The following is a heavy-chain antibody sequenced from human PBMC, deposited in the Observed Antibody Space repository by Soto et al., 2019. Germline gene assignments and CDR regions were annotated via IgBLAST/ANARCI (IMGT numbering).Heavy chain of an antibody. Sequence: ASVKVSCKASGYTFTGYYMHWVRQAPGQGLEWMGWINPNSGGTNYAQKFQGRVTMTRDTSISTAYMELSRLRSDDTAVYYCAREIVVVVAATPPGGMDVWCQGTTVTVSS. CDR3: AREIVVVVAATPPGGMDV. J-gene: IGHJ6*02. CDR2: INPNSGGT. D-gene: IGHD2-15*01. CDR1: GYTFTGYY. V-gene: IGHV1-2*02.